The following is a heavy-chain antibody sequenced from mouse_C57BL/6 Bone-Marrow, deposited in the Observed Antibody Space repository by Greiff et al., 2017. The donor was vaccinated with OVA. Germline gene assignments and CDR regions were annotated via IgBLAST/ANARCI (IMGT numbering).Heavy chain of an antibody. CDR3: ARHYYGFY. Sequence: DVMLVESGGDLVKPGGSLKLSCAASGFTFSSYGMSWVRQTPDKRLEWVATISSGGSYTYYPDSVKGRFTISRDNAKNTLYLQMSSLKSEDTAMYYCARHYYGFYWGQGTTLTVSS. J-gene: IGHJ2*01. CDR2: ISSGGSYT. D-gene: IGHD1-1*01. CDR1: GFTFSSYG. V-gene: IGHV5-6*02.